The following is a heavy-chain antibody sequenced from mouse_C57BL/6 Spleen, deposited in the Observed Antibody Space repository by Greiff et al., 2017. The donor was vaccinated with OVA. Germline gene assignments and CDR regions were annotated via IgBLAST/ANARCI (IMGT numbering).Heavy chain of an antibody. CDR2: ISSGSSTI. Sequence: DVQLQESGGGLVKPGGSLKLSCAASGFTFSDYGMHWVRQAPEKGLEWVAYISSGSSTIYYADTVKGRFTISRDNAKNTLFLQMTSLRSEDTAMYYCAGGYYGSSPAWFAYWGQGTLVTVSA. J-gene: IGHJ3*01. D-gene: IGHD1-1*01. CDR1: GFTFSDYG. CDR3: AGGYYGSSPAWFAY. V-gene: IGHV5-17*01.